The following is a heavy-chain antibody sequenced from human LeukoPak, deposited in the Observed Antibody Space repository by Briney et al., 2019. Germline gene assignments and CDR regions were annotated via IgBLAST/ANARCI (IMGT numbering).Heavy chain of an antibody. J-gene: IGHJ4*02. D-gene: IGHD5-18*01. CDR3: AGDGAYNFEH. CDR1: GFTFSNNA. Sequence: PGGSLRLSCAASGFTFSNNAMHWVRQAPGEGLEWVAVISYDGSNKYYADSVKGRLTISRDNSNKVLYLQINSLRGEDTAVYYCAGDGAYNFEHWGQGTLVTVSS. CDR2: ISYDGSNK. V-gene: IGHV3-30*04.